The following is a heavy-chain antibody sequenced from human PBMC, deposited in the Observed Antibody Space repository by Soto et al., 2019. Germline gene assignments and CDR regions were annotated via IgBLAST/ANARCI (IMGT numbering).Heavy chain of an antibody. Sequence: QVQLVQSGAEVKKPGSSVKVSCKASGGTFSSYAISWVRQAPGQGLEWMGGIIPIFGTANYAQKFQGRVTIHADESTSTDYMELSRLRSEDTAVYYCAREAARPHYYYGMDVWGQGTTVTVSS. V-gene: IGHV1-69*01. CDR2: IIPIFGTA. D-gene: IGHD6-6*01. CDR3: AREAARPHYYYGMDV. J-gene: IGHJ6*02. CDR1: GGTFSSYA.